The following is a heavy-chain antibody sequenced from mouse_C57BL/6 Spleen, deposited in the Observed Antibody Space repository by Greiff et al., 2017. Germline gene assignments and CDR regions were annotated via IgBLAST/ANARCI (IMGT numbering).Heavy chain of an antibody. V-gene: IGHV2-2*01. CDR3: ARGVYYAMDY. J-gene: IGHJ4*01. Sequence: VHLVESGPGLVQPSQSLSITCTVSGFSLTSYGVHWVRQSPGKGLEWLGVIWSGGSTDYNAAFISRLSISKDNSKSQVFFKMNSLQADDTAIYYCARGVYYAMDYWGQGTSVTVSS. CDR1: GFSLTSYG. CDR2: IWSGGST.